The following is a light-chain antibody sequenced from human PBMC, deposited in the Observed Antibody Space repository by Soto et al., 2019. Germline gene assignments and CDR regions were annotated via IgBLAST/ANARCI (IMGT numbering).Light chain of an antibody. V-gene: IGKV1-5*03. J-gene: IGKJ2*01. Sequence: DIQMTQSPSTLSASVGDRVTITCRASQSISSWLAWYQQKPGKAPKLLISKASNLESGVPSRFTGSGSGTEFTLTISSLQPDDFATYYCQQYNSYSYTFGQGTKPEIK. CDR1: QSISSW. CDR2: KAS. CDR3: QQYNSYSYT.